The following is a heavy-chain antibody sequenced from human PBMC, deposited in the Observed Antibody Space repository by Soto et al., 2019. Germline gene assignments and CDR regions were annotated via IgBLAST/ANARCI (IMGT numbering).Heavy chain of an antibody. CDR2: IDYSGST. J-gene: IGHJ6*02. CDR3: ARIVLKDGGLLSIYYYGVDV. CDR1: GASVSGGYYY. D-gene: IGHD3-10*01. V-gene: IGHV4-61*01. Sequence: SETLSLTCTVSGASVSGGYYYWSWIRQPPGKGLEWIAYIDYSGSTNYNPSLKSRVTISVDTSNNRFSLKLCSVTAADTAVYYCARIVLKDGGLLSIYYYGVDVWGQGTTVTVSS.